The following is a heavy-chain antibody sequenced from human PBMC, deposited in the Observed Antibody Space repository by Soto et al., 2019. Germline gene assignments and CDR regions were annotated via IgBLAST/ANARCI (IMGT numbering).Heavy chain of an antibody. D-gene: IGHD1-26*01. CDR2: INSDGTST. V-gene: IGHV3-74*01. Sequence: EVQLVESGVGLVQPGGSLRLSCAASGFTFTSYWMHWVRQAPGKGLVWVSRINSDGTSTVYVDSVKGRFTISRDNAKNTLYLQMDSLRAEDTAVYYCTRSITGYSYADTWGQGTLVTVSS. CDR1: GFTFTSYW. J-gene: IGHJ5*02. CDR3: TRSITGYSYADT.